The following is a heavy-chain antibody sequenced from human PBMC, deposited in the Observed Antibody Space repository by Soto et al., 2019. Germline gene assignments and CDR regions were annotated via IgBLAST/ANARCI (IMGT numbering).Heavy chain of an antibody. V-gene: IGHV2-5*02. J-gene: IGHJ5*01. CDR3: AHRRRYSSLWYAGFDS. Sequence: QITLKESGPPLVKPTQTLTLTCTFSGFSLSTSGVGVGWIRQPPGKALEWLALIYWDDDKRYNPSVKSRLTSTNVTPRNQVVLTMTNRDPVDTATYYCAHRRRYSSLWYAGFDSWGQGTLVTVSS. CDR2: IYWDDDK. CDR1: GFSLSTSGVG. D-gene: IGHD6-13*01.